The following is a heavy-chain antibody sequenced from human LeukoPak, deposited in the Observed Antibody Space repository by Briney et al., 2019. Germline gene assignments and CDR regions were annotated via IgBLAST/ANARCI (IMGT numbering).Heavy chain of an antibody. D-gene: IGHD2-21*01. Sequence: PGRSLRLSCAASGFTFDDHSMHSVRQAPGKGLEWHSGISWNSGSIGYADSVKGRFTISRDSAKNSLYLQMNSLRAEDTALYYCAKDKAYCGGDCYSYAFDIWGQGTMVTVSS. V-gene: IGHV3-9*01. J-gene: IGHJ3*02. CDR3: AKDKAYCGGDCYSYAFDI. CDR1: GFTFDDHS. CDR2: ISWNSGSI.